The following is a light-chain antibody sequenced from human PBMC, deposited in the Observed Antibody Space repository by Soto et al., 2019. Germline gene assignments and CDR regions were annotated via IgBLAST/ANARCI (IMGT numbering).Light chain of an antibody. V-gene: IGKV3-20*01. J-gene: IGKJ1*01. CDR3: QQYSSSPRT. Sequence: VLTQSPGTLSLSPGESATLSCRASQTVSITYLTWYQQKPGQAPRLLIFGASKRATGIPDRFSGSGSGTDFTLTISGLDPEDFAVYYCQQYSSSPRTFGQGTKVDIK. CDR1: QTVSITY. CDR2: GAS.